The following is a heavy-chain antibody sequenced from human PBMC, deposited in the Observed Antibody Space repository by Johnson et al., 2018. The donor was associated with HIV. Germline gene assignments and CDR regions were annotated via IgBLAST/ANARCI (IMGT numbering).Heavy chain of an antibody. V-gene: IGHV3-23*04. D-gene: IGHD6-13*01. CDR3: AKDQWSSSWTNDAFDV. CDR2: ISGSGGST. Sequence: VQLVESGGGVVQPGGSPRLSCAASGFTFSSYGMHWVRQAPGKGLEWVSAISGSGGSTYYADSVKGRFTVSRDNSKNTLYLQMTSLRAEDTAVYYCAKDQWSSSWTNDAFDVWGQGTMVTVSS. CDR1: GFTFSSYG. J-gene: IGHJ3*01.